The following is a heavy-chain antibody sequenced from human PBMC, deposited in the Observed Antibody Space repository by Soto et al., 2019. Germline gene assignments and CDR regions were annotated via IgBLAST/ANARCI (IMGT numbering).Heavy chain of an antibody. CDR3: ARDPCGGVCYSDY. CDR1: GFTFSSYA. CDR2: ISYDGSNK. Sequence: GGSLRLSCAASGFTFSSYAMHWVRQAPGKGLNWLAVISYDGSNKYYADSVKGRFTISRDNSKNTLYLQMNSLRGEDTAVYYCARDPCGGVCYSDYWGQGTLVTVSS. J-gene: IGHJ4*02. D-gene: IGHD2-21*02. V-gene: IGHV3-30-3*01.